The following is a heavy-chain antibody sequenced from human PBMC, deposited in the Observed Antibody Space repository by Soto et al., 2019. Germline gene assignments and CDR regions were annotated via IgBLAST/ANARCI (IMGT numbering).Heavy chain of an antibody. CDR3: ARDRNRDGYNEFDY. D-gene: IGHD5-12*01. CDR2: IYYSGST. Sequence: PSETLSLTCTVSGGSISSGDYYWSWIRQPPGKGLEWIGYIYYSGSTYYNPSLKSRVTISVDTSKNQFSLKLSSVTAADTAVYYCARDRNRDGYNEFDYWGQGTLVTVSS. CDR1: GGSISSGDYY. J-gene: IGHJ4*02. V-gene: IGHV4-30-4*01.